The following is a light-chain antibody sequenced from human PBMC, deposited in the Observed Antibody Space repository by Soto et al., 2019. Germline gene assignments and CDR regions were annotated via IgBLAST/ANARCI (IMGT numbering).Light chain of an antibody. J-gene: IGLJ1*01. CDR2: EVS. CDR3: SSSAGHNTYV. Sequence: QSALTQPPSASGSPGQSVTISCTGTSSDVGGYNYVSWYQQHPGKAPKLMIYEVSKRPSGVPDRFSGSKSGNTASLTVSGLQAEDEDDYYCSSSAGHNTYVFGTGTQVTLL. CDR1: SSDVGGYNY. V-gene: IGLV2-8*01.